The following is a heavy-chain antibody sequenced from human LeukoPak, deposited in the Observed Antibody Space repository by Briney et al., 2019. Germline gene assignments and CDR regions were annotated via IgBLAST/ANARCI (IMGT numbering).Heavy chain of an antibody. CDR3: AREGTYDSSGNYIDY. J-gene: IGHJ4*02. D-gene: IGHD3-22*01. CDR1: GYTFTSYY. V-gene: IGHV1-46*01. CDR2: INPSGGST. Sequence: ASVKVSCKASGYTFTSYYMHWVRQAPGQGLEWMGIINPSGGSTKYAQKFQGRFTMTRDTSTSTVYMEVSSLTSEDTAVYYCAREGTYDSSGNYIDYWGQGTLVTVSS.